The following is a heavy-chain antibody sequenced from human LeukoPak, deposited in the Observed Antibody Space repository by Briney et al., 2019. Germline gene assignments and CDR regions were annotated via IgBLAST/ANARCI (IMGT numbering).Heavy chain of an antibody. D-gene: IGHD1-1*01. CDR1: GFTFSSYE. Sequence: GGSLRLSCAASGFTFSSYEMNWVRQAPGKGLEWVSYISSSGSTIYYADSVKGRFTISRDNSKNTLFLQMNSLRAEDTAVYYCARRHPVLGAFDIWGQGTMVTVSS. V-gene: IGHV3-48*03. J-gene: IGHJ3*02. CDR3: ARRHPVLGAFDI. CDR2: ISSSGSTI.